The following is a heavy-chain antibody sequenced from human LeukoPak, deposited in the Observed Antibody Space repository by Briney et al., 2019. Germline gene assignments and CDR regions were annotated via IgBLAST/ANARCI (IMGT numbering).Heavy chain of an antibody. V-gene: IGHV3-23*01. CDR3: ARDLPPSITGTTYRADAFDI. D-gene: IGHD1-7*01. CDR1: GFTFDTYA. Sequence: GGSLRLSCVASGFTFDTYAMNWVRQAPGKGLEWVAYISGDGKSLYYADSVKGRFTISRDNSKNTLYLQMNSLRAEDTAVYYCARDLPPSITGTTYRADAFDIWGQGTMVTVSS. J-gene: IGHJ3*02. CDR2: ISGDGKSL.